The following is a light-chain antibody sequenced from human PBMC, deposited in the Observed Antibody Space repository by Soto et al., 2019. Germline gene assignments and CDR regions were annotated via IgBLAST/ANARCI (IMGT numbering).Light chain of an antibody. V-gene: IGLV6-57*02. Sequence: NFMLTQPRSVSGSPGDTVTISCTGSGGTVAYNYVQWYQLRPGSGPTTLIYEDKKRPSGVPYRFSGSIDSPSNSASLTISGLKPEDEADYYCQSYDSANRVLGGGTTVTVL. CDR2: EDK. CDR3: QSYDSANRV. CDR1: GGTVAYNY. J-gene: IGLJ3*02.